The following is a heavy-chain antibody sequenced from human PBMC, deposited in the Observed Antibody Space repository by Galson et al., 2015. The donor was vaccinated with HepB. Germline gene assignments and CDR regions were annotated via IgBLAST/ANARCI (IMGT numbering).Heavy chain of an antibody. J-gene: IGHJ5*02. Sequence: SLRLSCAASDFTFSSYWIHWVGQPPAKGLMWVSAINGDASITYYADSVRGRFTISRDNAKNTVYLQMNSLRVEDMAVYYCARDAYSYGFGWFDPWGQGTLVTVSS. CDR3: ARDAYSYGFGWFDP. CDR2: INGDASIT. D-gene: IGHD5-18*01. V-gene: IGHV3-74*01. CDR1: DFTFSSYW.